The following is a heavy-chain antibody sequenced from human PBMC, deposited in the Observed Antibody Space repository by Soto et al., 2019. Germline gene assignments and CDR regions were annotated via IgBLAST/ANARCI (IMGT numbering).Heavy chain of an antibody. V-gene: IGHV3-9*01. CDR3: AKADIETIGAAGYVDY. Sequence: GGSLRLSCAASGFTFDDYAMHWVRQAPGKGLEWVSGISWNSGSIAYADSVKGRFTISRDNAKNSLYLRMNTLRGEDTALYYCAKADIETIGAAGYVDYWGQGTLVTV. CDR2: ISWNSGSI. D-gene: IGHD6-13*01. J-gene: IGHJ4*02. CDR1: GFTFDDYA.